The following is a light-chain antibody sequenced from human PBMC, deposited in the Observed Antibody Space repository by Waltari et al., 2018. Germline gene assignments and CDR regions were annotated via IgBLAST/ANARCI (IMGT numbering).Light chain of an antibody. CDR2: GAS. CDR3: QQYNTWPPIT. CDR1: QSLSDN. V-gene: IGKV3-15*01. J-gene: IGKJ5*01. Sequence: EIVMPQSPANLSVSPGERATLSCRASQSLSDNLAWYQQKPGQAPRLLIYGASTRATGIPARFSGSGSGTDFTLTISSLQSEDFAIYYCQQYNTWPPITFGQGTRVEIK.